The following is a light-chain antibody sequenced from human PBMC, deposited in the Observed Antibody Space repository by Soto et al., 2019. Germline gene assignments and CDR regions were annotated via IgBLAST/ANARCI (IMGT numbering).Light chain of an antibody. CDR1: QTVGGNY. J-gene: IGKJ4*01. CDR2: GTT. CDR3: QQYSTSPPT. V-gene: IGKV3-20*01. Sequence: EIVLTQSPGTLSLSPGEGATISCRASQTVGGNYLAWYQQKPGQAPRLLIYGTTNRATGIPDRFSGSGSGTDFSLSISRLEPEDFAVFYCQQYSTSPPTFGGGTKVEIK.